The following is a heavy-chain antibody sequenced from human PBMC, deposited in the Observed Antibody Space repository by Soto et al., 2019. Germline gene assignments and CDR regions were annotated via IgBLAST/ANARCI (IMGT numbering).Heavy chain of an antibody. J-gene: IGHJ4*02. V-gene: IGHV3-74*01. CDR3: ARGYCSGDSCYIDL. Sequence: EVQLVESGGGLVQPGGSLRLSCAASGFTLRNFWMLWVRQAPGKGLVWVSRINNDGSSVIYADSVKGRFTFSRDNAQNTLSLQMNSLRAEDTAVFYCARGYCSGDSCYIDLRGQGTLVTVSS. CDR2: INNDGSSV. CDR1: GFTLRNFW. D-gene: IGHD2-15*01.